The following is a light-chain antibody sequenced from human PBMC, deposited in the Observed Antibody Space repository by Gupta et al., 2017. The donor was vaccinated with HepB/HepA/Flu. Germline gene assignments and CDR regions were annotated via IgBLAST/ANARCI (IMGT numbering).Light chain of an antibody. CDR2: WAS. Sequence: DIVMTQPPDSLAVFLGERATINCKSSQSVLYSSNNKNYLAWYQQKPGQPPKLLMYWASTRESGVPDRFSGSGSGTDFTLTISSLQAEDVAVYYCRQYYSTPRTFGQGTKVEIK. CDR3: RQYYSTPRT. J-gene: IGKJ1*01. CDR1: QSVLYSSNNKNY. V-gene: IGKV4-1*01.